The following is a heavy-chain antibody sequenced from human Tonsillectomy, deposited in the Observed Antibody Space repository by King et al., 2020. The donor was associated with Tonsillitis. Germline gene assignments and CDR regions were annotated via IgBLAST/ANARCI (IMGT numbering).Heavy chain of an antibody. V-gene: IGHV5-51*01. D-gene: IGHD1-1*01. Sequence: VQLVESGAEVKKPGESLKISCKGSGYSFTSYWIGWVRQIPGKGLEWMGIIYPRDSDTRYSPSFQGQITFAADKSTSTASLQWSSLKASDTAMYYCASPLERTSKGDFDYWGQGTLVTVSS. CDR3: ASPLERTSKGDFDY. J-gene: IGHJ4*02. CDR2: IYPRDSDT. CDR1: GYSFTSYW.